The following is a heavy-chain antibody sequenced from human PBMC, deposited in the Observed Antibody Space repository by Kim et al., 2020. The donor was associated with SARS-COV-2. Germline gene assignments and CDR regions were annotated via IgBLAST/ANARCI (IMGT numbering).Heavy chain of an antibody. J-gene: IGHJ6*02. CDR3: ARDPTDYSQIRYGMDV. V-gene: IGHV1-69*01. Sequence: FQARVTITADESTSTAYMELSSLRSEDTAVYYCARDPTDYSQIRYGMDVWGQGTTVTVSS. D-gene: IGHD4-4*01.